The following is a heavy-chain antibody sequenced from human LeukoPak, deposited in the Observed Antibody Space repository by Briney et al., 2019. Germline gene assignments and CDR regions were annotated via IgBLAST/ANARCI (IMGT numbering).Heavy chain of an antibody. J-gene: IGHJ4*02. CDR3: AKDHLPGIVVADRDY. D-gene: IGHD6-19*01. CDR2: INGDASNT. V-gene: IGHV3-74*03. Sequence: GGSLRLSCAASGLTFNSYWMHWVRQVAGKGLVWVARINGDASNTTYADSVKGRFTISRDNAKNTLYLQMNSLRAEDTGVYYCAKDHLPGIVVADRDYWGQGTLVTVSS. CDR1: GLTFNSYW.